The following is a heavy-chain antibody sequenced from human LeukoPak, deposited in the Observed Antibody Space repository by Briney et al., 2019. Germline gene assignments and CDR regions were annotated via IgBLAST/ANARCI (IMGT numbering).Heavy chain of an antibody. CDR1: GFTFSSYA. Sequence: GGSLRLSCAASGFTFSSYAMNWVRQAPGKGLEWVSTISGSGGSTYYADSVKGRFTISRDNAKNSLYLQMNSLRAEDTAVYYCARAHFGSGDYYFGYWGQGTLVTVSS. CDR2: ISGSGGST. CDR3: ARAHFGSGDYYFGY. V-gene: IGHV3-23*01. D-gene: IGHD3-10*01. J-gene: IGHJ4*02.